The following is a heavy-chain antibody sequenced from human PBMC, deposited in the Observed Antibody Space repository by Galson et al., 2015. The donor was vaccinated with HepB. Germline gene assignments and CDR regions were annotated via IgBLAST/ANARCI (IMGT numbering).Heavy chain of an antibody. D-gene: IGHD3-9*01. CDR2: INPNSGGT. CDR1: GYTFTGYY. J-gene: IGHJ4*02. V-gene: IGHV1-2*06. Sequence: QSGAEVKKPGASVKVSCKASGYTFTGYYMHWVRQAPGQGLEWMGRINPNSGGTNYAQKFQGRVTMTRDTSISTAYMELSRLRSDDTAVYYCASLYYDILTGIPNPENYWGQGTLVTVSS. CDR3: ASLYYDILTGIPNPENY.